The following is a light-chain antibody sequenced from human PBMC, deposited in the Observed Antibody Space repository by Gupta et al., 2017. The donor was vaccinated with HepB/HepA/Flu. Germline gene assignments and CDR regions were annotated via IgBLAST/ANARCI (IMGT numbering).Light chain of an antibody. J-gene: IGKJ4*01. V-gene: IGKV3-11*01. CDR3: QQRSNWPPIT. CDR1: QSVSSY. Sequence: ELVLTQSPATLSSPQGERATLSCRASQSVSSYLAWYQQKRGQAPRILIYDASNRATGFPARFSGSGSGTDFTLTISSREHEDFAVYYCQQRSNWPPITFGGGTKVEIK. CDR2: DAS.